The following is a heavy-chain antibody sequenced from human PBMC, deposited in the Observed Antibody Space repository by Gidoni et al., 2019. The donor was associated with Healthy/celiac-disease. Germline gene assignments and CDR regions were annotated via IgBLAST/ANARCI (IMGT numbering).Heavy chain of an antibody. D-gene: IGHD1-26*01. V-gene: IGHV1-8*01. CDR2: MNPNSGNT. J-gene: IGHJ3*02. Sequence: MGWMNPNSGNTGYAQKFQGRVTMTRNTSISTAYMELSSLRSEDTAVYYCAELRVVGATIQDIWGQGTMVTVSS. CDR3: AELRVVGATIQDI.